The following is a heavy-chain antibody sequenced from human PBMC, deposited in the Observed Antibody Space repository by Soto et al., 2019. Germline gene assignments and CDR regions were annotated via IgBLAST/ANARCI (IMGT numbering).Heavy chain of an antibody. J-gene: IGHJ6*02. CDR2: INPNSGGT. D-gene: IGHD6-19*01. CDR1: GYTFTGYY. CDR3: ARDRGLGYSSGWYHYYYYGMDV. V-gene: IGHV1-2*04. Sequence: GASVKVSCKASGYTFTGYYMHWVRQAPGQGLEWMGWINPNSGGTNYAQKFQGWVTMTRDTSISTAYMELSRLRSDDTAVYYCARDRGLGYSSGWYHYYYYGMDVWGQGTTVTVSS.